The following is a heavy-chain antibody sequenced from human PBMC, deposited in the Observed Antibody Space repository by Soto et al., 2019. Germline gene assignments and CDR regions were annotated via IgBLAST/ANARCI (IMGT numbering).Heavy chain of an antibody. CDR2: ISGGGDTT. CDR1: GFTFNNYA. Sequence: EVQLLESGGGLVQPGGSLRLSCAASGFTFNNYAMTWVRQAPGKGLAWVSAISGGGDTTSYADSVKGRFTGSRDGSKNTLYLQMSSLRAEDTALYYCAKGRGGSGSLTPRVDFWGQGTLVTVSS. V-gene: IGHV3-23*01. J-gene: IGHJ4*02. CDR3: AKGRGGSGSLTPRVDF. D-gene: IGHD3-10*01.